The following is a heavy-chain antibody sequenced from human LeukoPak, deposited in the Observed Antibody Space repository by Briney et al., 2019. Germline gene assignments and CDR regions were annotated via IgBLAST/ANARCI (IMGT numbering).Heavy chain of an antibody. Sequence: SETLSLTCAVYGGSFSGYYWSWIRQPPGKGLEWIGEINHSGSTNYNPSLKSRVTISVDTSKNQFSLKLSSVTAADTAVYYCARGPVVAALAGFDYWGQGTLVTVSS. V-gene: IGHV4-34*01. CDR2: INHSGST. J-gene: IGHJ4*02. CDR3: ARGPVVAALAGFDY. D-gene: IGHD2-15*01. CDR1: GGSFSGYY.